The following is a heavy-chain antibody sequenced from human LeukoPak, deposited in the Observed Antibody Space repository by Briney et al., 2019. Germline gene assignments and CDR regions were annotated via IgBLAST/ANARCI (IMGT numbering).Heavy chain of an antibody. V-gene: IGHV4-39*01. D-gene: IGHD1-1*01. CDR2: IYYSGST. CDR1: GDSISSSSYY. Sequence: SETLSLTCTVSGDSISSSSYYWGWIRQPPGKGLEWIGSIYYSGSTYYNPSLKSRVTISVDTSKNQFSLRLSSVTAADTAVYYCATWRTAKTGFDYWGQGTLVTVSS. CDR3: ATWRTAKTGFDY. J-gene: IGHJ4*02.